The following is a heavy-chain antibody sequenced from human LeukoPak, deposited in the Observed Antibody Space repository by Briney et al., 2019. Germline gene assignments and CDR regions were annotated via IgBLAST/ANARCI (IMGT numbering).Heavy chain of an antibody. V-gene: IGHV3-7*01. Sequence: GGSLRLSCAASGFTFSSYWMSWCRQAPGKGLQGVANIKQDGGEKYYVDSVKGRFTISRDNAKNSLYLQLNSLSAEDTAVYYCAKDEVSGSVWNYYYYYMDVWGKGTTVTISS. CDR3: AKDEVSGSVWNYYYYYMDV. CDR2: IKQDGGEK. D-gene: IGHD1-26*01. CDR1: GFTFSSYW. J-gene: IGHJ6*03.